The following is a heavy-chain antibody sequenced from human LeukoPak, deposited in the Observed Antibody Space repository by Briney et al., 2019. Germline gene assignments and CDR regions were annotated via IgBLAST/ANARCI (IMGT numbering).Heavy chain of an antibody. CDR1: GYTFTGYY. D-gene: IGHD1-7*01. V-gene: IGHV1-2*06. Sequence: ASVKVSCKASGYTFTGYYMHWVRQAPGQGLEWMGRINPNSGGTNYAQKLQGRVTMTRDTSISTAYMELSRLRSDDTAVYYCARGRAGTNDDWFDPWGQGTLVTVSS. J-gene: IGHJ5*02. CDR3: ARGRAGTNDDWFDP. CDR2: INPNSGGT.